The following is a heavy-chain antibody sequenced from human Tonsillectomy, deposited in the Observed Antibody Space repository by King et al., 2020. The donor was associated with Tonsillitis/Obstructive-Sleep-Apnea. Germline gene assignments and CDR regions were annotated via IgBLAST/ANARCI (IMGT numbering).Heavy chain of an antibody. J-gene: IGHJ4*01. D-gene: IGHD2-21*02. Sequence: VQLVESGGGLVQPGGSLRLSCAASGFTFSSYNMNWVRQAPGKGLEWVSSISYSGGYIHYADSVKGRYTISRDNAKHSLHLQMNSLSVADTAVYYCARYQTANLGFDLWGQGTLVTVSS. CDR3: ARYQTANLGFDL. CDR1: GFTFSSYN. V-gene: IGHV3-21*01. CDR2: ISYSGGYI.